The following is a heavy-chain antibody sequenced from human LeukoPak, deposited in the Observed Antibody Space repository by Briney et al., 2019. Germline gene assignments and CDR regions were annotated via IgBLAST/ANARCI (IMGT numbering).Heavy chain of an antibody. D-gene: IGHD6-13*01. J-gene: IGHJ4*02. Sequence: SETLSLTCTVSGYSISSGYYWGWIRQPPGKGLEWIGSIYHSGSTYYNPSLKSRVTISVDTSKNQFSLKLSSVTAADTAVYYCAIGYSSSWYGNYFDYWGQGTLVTVSS. CDR3: AIGYSSSWYGNYFDY. V-gene: IGHV4-38-2*02. CDR2: IYHSGST. CDR1: GYSISSGYY.